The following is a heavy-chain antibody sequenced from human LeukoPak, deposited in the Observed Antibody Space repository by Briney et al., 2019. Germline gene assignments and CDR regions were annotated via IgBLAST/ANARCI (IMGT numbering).Heavy chain of an antibody. Sequence: GGSLRLSCAASGFTFSSYGMSWVRQAPGKGLEWVSAISGSGGSTYYADSVKGRFTISRDNSKNTLYLQMNSLRAEDTAVYYCARGSSSSWRYYYYYMDVWGKGTTVTISS. D-gene: IGHD6-13*01. J-gene: IGHJ6*03. V-gene: IGHV3-23*01. CDR2: ISGSGGST. CDR1: GFTFSSYG. CDR3: ARGSSSSWRYYYYYMDV.